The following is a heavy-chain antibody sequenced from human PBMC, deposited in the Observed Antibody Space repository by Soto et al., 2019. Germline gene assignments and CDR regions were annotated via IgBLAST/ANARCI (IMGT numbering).Heavy chain of an antibody. D-gene: IGHD1-20*01. CDR2: IYVSGTT. Sequence: GGSLRLSWAASGFSVSSNAMTWVRQAPGKGLEWVSLIYVSGTTSYADSVKGRFTISRDDSKNTLYLQMNTLRVEDTAVYYCARSYKWIGLFDYWGQGTLVTVSS. V-gene: IGHV3-53*01. CDR1: GFSVSSNA. CDR3: ARSYKWIGLFDY. J-gene: IGHJ4*02.